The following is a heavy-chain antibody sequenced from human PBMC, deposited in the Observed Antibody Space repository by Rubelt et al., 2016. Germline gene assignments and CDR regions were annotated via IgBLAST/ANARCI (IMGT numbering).Heavy chain of an antibody. D-gene: IGHD1-26*01. Sequence: QPGGSLSLSCEASGFTLGGHAMNWVRQVPGKGLEWISYISSSSGNIWYADSVKGRFTVSRDNAKNSLYLHMNSLQAEDTAVYYCARFSIVEGAIDYWGQGTLVTVSS. J-gene: IGHJ4*02. CDR2: ISSSSGNI. V-gene: IGHV3-48*01. CDR3: ARFSIVEGAIDY. CDR1: GFTLGGHA.